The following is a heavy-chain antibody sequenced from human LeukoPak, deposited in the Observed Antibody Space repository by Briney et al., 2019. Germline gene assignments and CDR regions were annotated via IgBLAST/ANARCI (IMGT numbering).Heavy chain of an antibody. J-gene: IGHJ5*02. V-gene: IGHV4-59*01. CDR1: GGSISSYY. D-gene: IGHD3-10*01. CDR3: ASTPPAGRDYGFGELGWFDP. CDR2: IYYSGST. Sequence: NPSETLSLTCNVSGGSISSYYWSWIRQPPGKGLEWIGYIYYSGSTNYNPSLKSRVTISVDTSKNQFSLKLSSVTAADTAVYYCASTPPAGRDYGFGELGWFDPWGQGTLVTVSS.